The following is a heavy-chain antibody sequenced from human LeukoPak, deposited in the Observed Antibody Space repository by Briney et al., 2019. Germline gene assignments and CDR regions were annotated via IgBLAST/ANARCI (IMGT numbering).Heavy chain of an antibody. CDR1: GYTFTSYA. CDR3: AREEGPRGYSWNDVNY. Sequence: ASVKVSCKASGYTFTSYAMNWVRQAPGQGLEWVGWINPNSGDTNYAQKFQGRVTMTRDTSISTAYMELSRLRYDDTAVYYCAREEGPRGYSWNDVNYWGQGTLVTVSS. D-gene: IGHD1-1*01. CDR2: INPNSGDT. V-gene: IGHV1-2*02. J-gene: IGHJ4*02.